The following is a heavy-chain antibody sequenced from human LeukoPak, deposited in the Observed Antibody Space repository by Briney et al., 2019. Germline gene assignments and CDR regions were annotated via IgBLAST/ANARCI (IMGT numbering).Heavy chain of an antibody. V-gene: IGHV4-30-2*01. Sequence: PSETLSLTCAVSGGSISSGGFSWNWIRQPPGTGLEWLGYIFHSGSTYYNPSLRSRVTMSVDRSKSQFSLKLSSVTAADTAVYYCARAAYYGSDRDAFDIWGQGTVVTVSS. CDR1: GGSISSGGFS. D-gene: IGHD3-10*01. CDR3: ARAAYYGSDRDAFDI. CDR2: IFHSGST. J-gene: IGHJ3*02.